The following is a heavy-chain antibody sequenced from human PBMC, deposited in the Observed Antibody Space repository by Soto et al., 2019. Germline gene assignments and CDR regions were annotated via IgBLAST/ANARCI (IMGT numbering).Heavy chain of an antibody. Sequence: QVQLQESGPGLVKPSETMSLTCTVAGVSISNSNTYWNWVRQPPGKGLEWIGFVYYRGSTKYNPSLESRLTISADASRNQLSLELPSVTATDTAVYYCARGGGSYSSGWYYDSWGQGTLVTVSS. V-gene: IGHV4-59*08. CDR1: GVSISNSNTY. CDR3: ARGGGSYSSGWYYDS. D-gene: IGHD6-19*01. CDR2: VYYRGST. J-gene: IGHJ4*02.